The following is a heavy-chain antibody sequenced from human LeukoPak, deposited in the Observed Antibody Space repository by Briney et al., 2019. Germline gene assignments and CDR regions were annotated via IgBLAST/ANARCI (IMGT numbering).Heavy chain of an antibody. CDR1: GVTFTNYA. V-gene: IGHV3-23*01. J-gene: IGHJ4*02. CDR2: ISISGGST. Sequence: GGSLRLSCAASGVTFTNYAMTWVRQAPGKGLEWVSGISISGGSTDYADSVKGWFTISRDNSKNTLYLQMNSLRAGDTAVYYCAKVPAGNKVEYWGQGTLVTVSS. CDR3: AKVPAGNKVEY. D-gene: IGHD6-19*01.